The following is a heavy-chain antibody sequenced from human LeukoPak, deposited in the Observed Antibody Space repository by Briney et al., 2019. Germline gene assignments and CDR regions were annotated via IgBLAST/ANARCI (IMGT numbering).Heavy chain of an antibody. D-gene: IGHD5-12*01. V-gene: IGHV3-7*01. J-gene: IGHJ4*02. Sequence: GGSLRLSCAASGFSFRDSWMTWVRQAPGKGLEWVANINQGGSVKYYVDSVKGRFTISRDDAKSSLYVQMNSLRDEDTAVYYCARFGYSGWNLEYWGQGTLVTVSS. CDR3: ARFGYSGWNLEY. CDR1: GFSFRDSW. CDR2: INQGGSVK.